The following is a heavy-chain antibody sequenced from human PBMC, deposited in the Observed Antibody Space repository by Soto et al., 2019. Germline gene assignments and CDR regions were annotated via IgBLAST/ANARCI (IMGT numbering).Heavy chain of an antibody. CDR3: ARDSSSSYYYYGMDV. V-gene: IGHV1-69*06. CDR1: GGTFSSYA. D-gene: IGHD6-13*01. CDR2: IIPIFGTA. Sequence: ASVKVSCKASGGTFSSYAISWVRQAPGQGLEWMGGIIPIFGTANYAQKFQGRVTITADKSTSTAYMELSSLRSEDTAVYYCARDSSSSYYYYGMDVWGQGTTVTVSS. J-gene: IGHJ6*02.